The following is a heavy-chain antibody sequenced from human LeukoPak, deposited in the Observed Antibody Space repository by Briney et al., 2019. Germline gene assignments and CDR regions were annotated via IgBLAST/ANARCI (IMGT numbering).Heavy chain of an antibody. J-gene: IGHJ4*02. V-gene: IGHV3-66*01. Sequence: GGSLRLSCAASGFTVSSNYMSWVRQAPGKGLEWVSVLYSGGSTYYADSVKGRFTISRDNSKNTLYLQMNSLRAEDTAVYYCATGQTRGYSGYGYFDYWGQGTLVTVSS. D-gene: IGHD5-12*01. CDR2: LYSGGST. CDR1: GFTVSSNY. CDR3: ATGQTRGYSGYGYFDY.